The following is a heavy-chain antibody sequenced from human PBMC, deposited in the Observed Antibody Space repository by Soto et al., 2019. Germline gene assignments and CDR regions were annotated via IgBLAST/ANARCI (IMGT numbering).Heavy chain of an antibody. CDR2: INQDGSKK. CDR1: GFTFSSYY. CDR3: ARDYCTNGICLYYYYGMDA. D-gene: IGHD2-8*01. V-gene: IGHV3-7*03. J-gene: IGHJ6*02. Sequence: GGSLRLSCAASGFTFSSYYMSWVRQAPGKGLEWVANINQDGSKKYSVDSVNDRFTIYRDNAKNSLYMKMNSLRDEDTAVYYCARDYCTNGICLYYYYGMDAWGQGTPVTVSS.